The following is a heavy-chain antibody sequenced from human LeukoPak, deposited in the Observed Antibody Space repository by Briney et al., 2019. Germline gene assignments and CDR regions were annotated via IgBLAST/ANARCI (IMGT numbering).Heavy chain of an antibody. Sequence: GGSLRLSCAASGFTFSSYDMNWVRQAPGKGLEWISYISSSSSMSYADSVKGRFTISRDNARNSLYLQMNSLRVEDTAVYYCVRDVGTTFVRGDYWGQGALVTVSS. J-gene: IGHJ4*02. D-gene: IGHD1-26*01. CDR2: ISSSSSM. V-gene: IGHV3-69-1*01. CDR1: GFTFSSYD. CDR3: VRDVGTTFVRGDY.